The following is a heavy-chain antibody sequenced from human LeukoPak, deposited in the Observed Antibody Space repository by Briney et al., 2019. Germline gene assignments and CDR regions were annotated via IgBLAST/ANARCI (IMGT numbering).Heavy chain of an antibody. D-gene: IGHD5-18*01. CDR1: GFTFSHYS. CDR3: ARTSGPGYSSG. J-gene: IGHJ4*02. Sequence: PGGSLRLSCTASGFTFSHYSMDWVRQAPGKGLEWVSSISTSSSYIYYADSVKGRFSISRDNAKNSLYLQMNSLRAEDTAVYYCARTSGPGYSSGWGQGTLVTVSS. CDR2: ISTSSSYI. V-gene: IGHV3-21*01.